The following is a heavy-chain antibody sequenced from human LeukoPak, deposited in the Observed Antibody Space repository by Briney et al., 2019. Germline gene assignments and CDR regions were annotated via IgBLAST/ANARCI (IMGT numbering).Heavy chain of an antibody. CDR3: ARGSDYGDYYYYGMDV. Sequence: PGGSLRLSCAASGFTFSSYWMHWVRQAPGKGLVWVSRINTDGSSTSYADSVKGRFTISRDNAKNTLYLQMNSLRAEDTAVYYCARGSDYGDYYYYGMDVWGQGTTVTVSS. J-gene: IGHJ6*02. CDR1: GFTFSSYW. V-gene: IGHV3-74*01. D-gene: IGHD4-17*01. CDR2: INTDGSST.